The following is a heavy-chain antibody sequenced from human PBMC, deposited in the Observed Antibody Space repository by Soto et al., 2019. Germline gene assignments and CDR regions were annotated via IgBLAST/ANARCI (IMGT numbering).Heavy chain of an antibody. CDR2: INSDGIT. Sequence: EVQLVESGGGLVQPGGSLRLSCAASGFTFSGYWMHWVRQAPGKGLVWVSCINSDGITRYADYVKGRFTISRDNAKSTLYLQMNSLRVDDTAVYFCARAMVPGRYWGQGTLVTVSS. D-gene: IGHD3-10*01. J-gene: IGHJ1*01. V-gene: IGHV3-74*01. CDR1: GFTFSGYW. CDR3: ARAMVPGRY.